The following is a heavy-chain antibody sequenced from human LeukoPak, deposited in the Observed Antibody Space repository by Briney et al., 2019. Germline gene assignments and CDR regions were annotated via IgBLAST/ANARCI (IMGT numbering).Heavy chain of an antibody. V-gene: IGHV3-21*04. Sequence: GGSLRLSCAASGFTFCSYSMNWVRQAPGKGLEWVSSITSSTNYIYYADSVKGRLTISRDDAKNTLYLQMNSLRAEDTAVYYCARDTNYYDSSGCYSGSDFDYWGQGTLVTVSS. D-gene: IGHD3-22*01. CDR3: ARDTNYYDSSGCYSGSDFDY. CDR1: GFTFCSYS. J-gene: IGHJ4*02. CDR2: ITSSTNYI.